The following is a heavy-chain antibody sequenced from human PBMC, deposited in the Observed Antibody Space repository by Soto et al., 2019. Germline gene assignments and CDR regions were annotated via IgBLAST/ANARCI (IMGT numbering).Heavy chain of an antibody. CDR3: ARAFYGVDL. CDR2: IYQSGSA. Sequence: SETLSLTCTVSGGSITSGGYSWSWIRQSPGQGLEWIGYIYQSGSAFYNPSLKTRATILVDRSKNQFSLNLTSVTAADAAVYYCARAFYGVDLWGQGTTVTVS. V-gene: IGHV4-30-2*06. CDR1: GGSITSGGYS. J-gene: IGHJ6*02.